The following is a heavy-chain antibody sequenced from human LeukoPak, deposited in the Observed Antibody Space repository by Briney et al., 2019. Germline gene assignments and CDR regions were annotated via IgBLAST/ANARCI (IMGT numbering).Heavy chain of an antibody. CDR2: IYYSGST. CDR1: GGSISSYY. J-gene: IGHJ4*02. V-gene: IGHV4-59*01. CDR3: ARYGEIGPPPNYFDY. D-gene: IGHD7-27*01. Sequence: SETLSLTCTVSGGSISSYYWSWIRQPPGKGLEWIGYIYYSGSTNYNPSLKSPVTISVDTSKNQFSLKLSSVTAADTAVYYCARYGEIGPPPNYFDYWGQGTLVTVSS.